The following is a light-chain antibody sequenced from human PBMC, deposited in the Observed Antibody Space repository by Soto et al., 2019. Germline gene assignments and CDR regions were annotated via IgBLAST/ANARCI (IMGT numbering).Light chain of an antibody. V-gene: IGKV3D-20*02. J-gene: IGKJ4*01. CDR1: QSVSSNY. Sequence: EIVLTQSPGTLSLSPGERATLSCRASQSVSSNYFAWHQQKPGQAPRLLIYGVSSRATGIPDRFSGSGSGTDFTLTISSLGPEDFAVYYRQHRSNSPSFGGGTKVDI. CDR3: QHRSNSPS. CDR2: GVS.